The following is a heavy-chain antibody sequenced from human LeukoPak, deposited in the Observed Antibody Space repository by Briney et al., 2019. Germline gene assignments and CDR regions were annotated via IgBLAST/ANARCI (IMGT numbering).Heavy chain of an antibody. CDR1: GVSFSSHG. D-gene: IGHD4-17*01. J-gene: IGHJ4*02. Sequence: GGSLRLSCAASGVSFSSHGMSWVRQAPGKGLEWVSVIYSGGSTYYADSVKGRFTISRDNSKNTLYLQMNSLRAADTAVYYCARARTLYGDYQYYFDYWGQGTLVTVSS. CDR2: IYSGGST. V-gene: IGHV3-66*02. CDR3: ARARTLYGDYQYYFDY.